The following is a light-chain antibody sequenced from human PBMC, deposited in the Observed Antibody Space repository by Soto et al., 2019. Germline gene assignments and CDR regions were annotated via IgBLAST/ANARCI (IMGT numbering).Light chain of an antibody. Sequence: DVVMTQSPLSLPVTLGEPSPISCRSNQSLVHSDGNTYLHWYQQRPGQSPRRLIYKVSRRDSGVPDRFSGSGSDTDFTLRISRVEAEDVGVYYCMQGSHWHSWTFGHGTKVDIK. CDR3: MQGSHWHSWT. J-gene: IGKJ1*01. CDR1: QSLVHSDGNTY. CDR2: KVS. V-gene: IGKV2-30*02.